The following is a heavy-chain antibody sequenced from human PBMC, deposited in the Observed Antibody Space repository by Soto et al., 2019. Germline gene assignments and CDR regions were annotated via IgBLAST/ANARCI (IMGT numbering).Heavy chain of an antibody. Sequence: GGSLRLSCAASGFTFSDYYMSWIRQAPGKGLEWVSYISSSGSTIYYADSVKGRFTISRDNAKNSLYLQMNSLRAENTAVYYCARNSDDGSSWYGNFDYWGQGTLVTSPQ. CDR2: ISSSGSTI. CDR3: ARNSDDGSSWYGNFDY. D-gene: IGHD6-13*01. CDR1: GFTFSDYY. J-gene: IGHJ4*02. V-gene: IGHV3-11*01.